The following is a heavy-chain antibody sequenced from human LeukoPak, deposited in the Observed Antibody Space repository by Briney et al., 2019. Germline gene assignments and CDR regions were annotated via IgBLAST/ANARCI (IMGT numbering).Heavy chain of an antibody. CDR3: ARDMRRAAAGHSYNWFDP. D-gene: IGHD6-13*01. Sequence: PSETLSLTCTVSGGSISSGGYYWSWIRQHPGKGLEWIGYIYYSGSTYYNPSPKSRVTISVDTSKNQFSLKLSSVTAADTAVYYCARDMRRAAAGHSYNWFDPWGQGTLVTVSS. CDR1: GGSISSGGYY. J-gene: IGHJ5*02. V-gene: IGHV4-31*03. CDR2: IYYSGST.